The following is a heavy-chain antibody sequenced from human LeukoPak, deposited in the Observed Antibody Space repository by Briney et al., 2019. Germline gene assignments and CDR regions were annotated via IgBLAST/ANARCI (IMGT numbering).Heavy chain of an antibody. V-gene: IGHV3-48*03. D-gene: IGHD3-22*01. CDR3: AKGRYFYDSSDAY. CDR2: ISSSGSAI. Sequence: GGSLRLSCAASGFTFSSYEMNWVRQAPGKGMEWLSYISSSGSAIYYADSVKGRFTISRDNAKNSLYLQMNSLRAEDTAVYYCAKGRYFYDSSDAYWGQGTLVTVSS. J-gene: IGHJ4*02. CDR1: GFTFSSYE.